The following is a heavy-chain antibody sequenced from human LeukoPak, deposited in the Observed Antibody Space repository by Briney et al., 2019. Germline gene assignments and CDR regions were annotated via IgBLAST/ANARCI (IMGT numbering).Heavy chain of an antibody. J-gene: IGHJ4*02. CDR1: GFTFSSYW. Sequence: PGGSLRLSCAASGFTFSSYWMSWVRQAPGKGLEWVANIKQDGSEKYYVDSVKGRFTISRDKAKNSLYLQMNSLRAEDTAVYYWAGYQSASHVYYFDCWGQGTLVTVSS. CDR3: AGYQSASHVYYFDC. V-gene: IGHV3-7*01. CDR2: IKQDGSEK.